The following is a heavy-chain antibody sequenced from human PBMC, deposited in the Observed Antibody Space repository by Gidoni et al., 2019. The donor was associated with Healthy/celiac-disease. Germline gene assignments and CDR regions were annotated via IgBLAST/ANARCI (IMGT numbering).Heavy chain of an antibody. CDR3: ARQHGDYEY. V-gene: IGHV5-10-1*01. CDR1: GYRFTRYW. J-gene: IGHJ4*02. D-gene: IGHD4-17*01. Sequence: VQLLPSGAEVKKPGDSLRISGKGSGYRFTRYWISWVRQMPGKGLEWVGRIDHSDSYTNYSPYFQGQVTISADKSISTAYLQWSSLKAADTAMYYCARQHGDYEYWGQGTLVTVSS. CDR2: IDHSDSYT.